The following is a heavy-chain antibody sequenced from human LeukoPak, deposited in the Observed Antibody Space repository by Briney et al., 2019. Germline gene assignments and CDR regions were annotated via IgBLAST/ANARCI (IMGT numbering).Heavy chain of an antibody. D-gene: IGHD3-22*01. CDR1: GGSISSSSYY. CDR2: IYYSGST. J-gene: IGHJ4*02. CDR3: ARRVVYYYDSSGYYPTFPFDY. Sequence: PSETLSLTCTVSGGSISSSSYYWGWIRQPPGKGLEWIGSIYYSGSTYYNPSLKSRVTISVDTSKNQFSPKLSSATAADTAVYYCARRVVYYYDSSGYYPTFPFDYWGQGTLVTVSS. V-gene: IGHV4-39*01.